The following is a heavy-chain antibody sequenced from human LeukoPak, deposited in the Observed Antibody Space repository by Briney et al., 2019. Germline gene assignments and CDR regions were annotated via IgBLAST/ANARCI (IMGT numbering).Heavy chain of an antibody. V-gene: IGHV3-7*01. CDR3: ARDGYYDFWSGYYPPYFDY. J-gene: IGHJ4*02. Sequence: TGGSLRLSCAASGFTFSSYWMSWVRQAPGKGLEWVANIKQDGNEKYYVDSVKGRFTISRDNAKNSLYLQMNSLRAEDTAVYYCARDGYYDFWSGYYPPYFDYWGQGTLVTVSS. CDR1: GFTFSSYW. D-gene: IGHD3-3*01. CDR2: IKQDGNEK.